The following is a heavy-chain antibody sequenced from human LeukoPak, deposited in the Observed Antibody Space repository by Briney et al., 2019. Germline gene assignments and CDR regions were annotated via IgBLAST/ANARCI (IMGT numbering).Heavy chain of an antibody. V-gene: IGHV4-31*03. J-gene: IGHJ4*02. CDR1: GGSISSGGYY. D-gene: IGHD1-7*01. Sequence: SQTLSLTCTVSGGSISSGGYYWSWIRQHPGKGLEWIGYIYYSGSTYYNPSLKSRVTISVDTSKNQFSLKLSSVTAADTAVYYCARATRELQYFDYWGQGTLVTVSS. CDR2: IYYSGST. CDR3: ARATRELQYFDY.